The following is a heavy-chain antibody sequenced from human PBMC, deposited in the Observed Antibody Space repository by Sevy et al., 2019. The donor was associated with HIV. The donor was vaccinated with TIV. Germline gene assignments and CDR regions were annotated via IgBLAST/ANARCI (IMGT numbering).Heavy chain of an antibody. CDR1: GFTFNKYW. CDR2: IKQDESET. V-gene: IGHV3-7*01. D-gene: IGHD3-3*01. J-gene: IGHJ4*02. CDR3: AREVGGFNWRPYYFDS. Sequence: GGSLRLSCAASGFTFNKYWMSWVRQTPERGLEWVATIKQDESETYYVDSVKARFVISRDNGKNSVSLQMNGLRVEDTALYYCAREVGGFNWRPYYFDSWGQRTLVTVSS.